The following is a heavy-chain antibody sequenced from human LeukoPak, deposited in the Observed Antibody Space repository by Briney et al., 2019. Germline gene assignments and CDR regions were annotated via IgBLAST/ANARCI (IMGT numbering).Heavy chain of an antibody. CDR3: ARVATHDDGSGTSMLYFDD. Sequence: GASVKVSCKASGGTFSTYGVTWVRQAPGRGLEWMGGIFPLYGTTDYAQKFGGRVSITADESTGTVYMGLSGLRSEDTAVYYCARVATHDDGSGTSMLYFDDWGQGTLVTVSS. CDR2: IFPLYGTT. D-gene: IGHD6-19*01. CDR1: GGTFSTYG. J-gene: IGHJ4*02. V-gene: IGHV1-69*13.